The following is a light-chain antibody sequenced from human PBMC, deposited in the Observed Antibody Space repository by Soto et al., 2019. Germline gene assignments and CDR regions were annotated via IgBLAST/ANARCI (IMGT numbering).Light chain of an antibody. Sequence: EVVMTQSPGTLSLSPGEGATLSCRASQSVSSSYLAWYQQKPGQAPRLLIYGASSRATGIPDRFSGSGSGTDFTLTIRRLEPEDFAVYYCQQYGSSYPWTFGQGTKVDIK. J-gene: IGKJ1*01. CDR2: GAS. V-gene: IGKV3-20*01. CDR1: QSVSSSY. CDR3: QQYGSSYPWT.